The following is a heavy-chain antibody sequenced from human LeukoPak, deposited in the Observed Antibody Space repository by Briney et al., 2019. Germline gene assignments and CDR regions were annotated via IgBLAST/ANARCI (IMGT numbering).Heavy chain of an antibody. CDR2: IRQDGSEK. V-gene: IGHV3-7*01. J-gene: IGHJ4*01. D-gene: IGHD6-13*01. Sequence: GGSLRLSCEVSGFTFTDYWMNWVRQAPGKGPEWVASIRQDGSEKNYVDSVKGRFTISRDNTKNSLSLQLNGLRAEDTAVYYCARDGTAAGLYFDLWGQGTLVTVSS. CDR3: ARDGTAAGLYFDL. CDR1: GFTFTDYW.